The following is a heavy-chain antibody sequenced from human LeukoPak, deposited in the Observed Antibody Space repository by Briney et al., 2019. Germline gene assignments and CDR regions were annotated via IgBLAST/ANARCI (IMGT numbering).Heavy chain of an antibody. Sequence: PSETLSLTCTVSGYSISTGYYWDWIRQPPGKGLEWIGYFFYTGSTYYNPSLKSRVTISVDTSKNQFSLKLSSVTAADTAVYYCARVHSTVLLDYWGQGTLVTVSS. CDR2: FFYTGST. CDR3: ARVHSTVLLDY. J-gene: IGHJ4*02. D-gene: IGHD4-17*01. V-gene: IGHV4-38-2*02. CDR1: GYSISTGYY.